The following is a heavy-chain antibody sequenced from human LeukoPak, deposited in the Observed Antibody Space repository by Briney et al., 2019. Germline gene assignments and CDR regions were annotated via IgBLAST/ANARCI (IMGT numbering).Heavy chain of an antibody. J-gene: IGHJ5*02. CDR3: AKASVAIPQYCNS. CDR2: ISGTGSST. D-gene: IGHD2-2*02. Sequence: GGSLRHSCAASGFTFSSYAMSWVRQAPGKGLEWVSTISGTGSSTYYADSAKGRFTISRDNSKDTLFLQLNSLTAADTAMYFCAKASVAIPQYCNSWGQGTLVTVSS. V-gene: IGHV3-23*01. CDR1: GFTFSSYA.